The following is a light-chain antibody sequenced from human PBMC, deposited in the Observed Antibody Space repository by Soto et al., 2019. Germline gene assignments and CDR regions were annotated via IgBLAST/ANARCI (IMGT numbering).Light chain of an antibody. CDR3: QQYYSTWYT. CDR2: WAS. V-gene: IGKV4-1*01. Sequence: DIVMTQSPGSLAVSLGERATINCKSSQSVLYSSNNKNYLAWYQQKPGQPPKLLIYWASTRESGVPDRFSGSGSGTDFTLTISSLQTEDVAVYYCQQYYSTWYTFGQGTKLEIK. CDR1: QSVLYSSNNKNY. J-gene: IGKJ2*01.